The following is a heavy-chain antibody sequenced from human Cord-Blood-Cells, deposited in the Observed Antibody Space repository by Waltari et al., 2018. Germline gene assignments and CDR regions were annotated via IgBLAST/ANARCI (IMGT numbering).Heavy chain of an antibody. CDR2: ISGSGGST. Sequence: EVQLLESGGGLVQPGGSLRLSCAASGFTFSSYAMSWVRQAPGKGLEWVSAISGSGGSTYYADSVKGRLTISRDNSKNTLYLQMNSLRAEDTAVYYCAKGRAKSSSTPLVWGQGTTVTVSS. V-gene: IGHV3-23*01. CDR3: AKGRAKSSSTPLV. J-gene: IGHJ6*02. D-gene: IGHD6-13*01. CDR1: GFTFSSYA.